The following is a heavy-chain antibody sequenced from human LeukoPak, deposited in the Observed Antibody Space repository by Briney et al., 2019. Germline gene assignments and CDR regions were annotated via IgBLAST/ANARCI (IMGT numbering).Heavy chain of an antibody. D-gene: IGHD6-6*01. CDR2: IYHSGST. V-gene: IGHV4-38-2*01. Sequence: PSETLSLTCAVSGYSISSGYYWGWIRQPPGKGLEWIGSIYHSGSTYCNPSLKSRVTISVDTSKNQFSLKLSSVTAADTAAYYCARGAYSSSSHYYYYYMDVWGKGTTVTVSS. CDR3: ARGAYSSSSHYYYYYMDV. J-gene: IGHJ6*03. CDR1: GYSISSGYY.